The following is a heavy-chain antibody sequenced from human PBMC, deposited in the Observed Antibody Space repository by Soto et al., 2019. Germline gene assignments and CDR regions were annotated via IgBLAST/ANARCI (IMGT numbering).Heavy chain of an antibody. J-gene: IGHJ6*02. V-gene: IGHV3-30*18. Sequence: PGGSLRLSCAASGFTFSSYGMHWVRQAPGKGLEWVAVISYDGSNKYYADSVKGRFTISRDNSKNTLYLQMNSLRAEDTAVYYCAKDYGRKGCISTSCYVYYYYGMDVWGQGTTVTVSS. CDR3: AKDYGRKGCISTSCYVYYYYGMDV. CDR1: GFTFSSYG. CDR2: ISYDGSNK. D-gene: IGHD2-2*01.